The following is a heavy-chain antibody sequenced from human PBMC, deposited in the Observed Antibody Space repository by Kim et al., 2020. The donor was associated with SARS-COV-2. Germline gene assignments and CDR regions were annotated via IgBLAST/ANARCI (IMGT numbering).Heavy chain of an antibody. CDR3: AKVDGNYVDC. V-gene: IGHV3-23*01. Sequence: GGSLRLSCAASGFTFSSYTMRWVRQAPGKGLEWVSAINSGGGSTYYADSVKGRFTISRDNSKNTLYLQMNSLRAEDTAVYYCAKVDGNYVDCWGQGTLVTVSS. CDR2: INSGGGST. J-gene: IGHJ4*01. CDR1: GFTFSSYT.